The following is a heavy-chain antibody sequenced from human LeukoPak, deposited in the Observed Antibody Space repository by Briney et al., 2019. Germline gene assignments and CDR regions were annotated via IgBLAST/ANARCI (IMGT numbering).Heavy chain of an antibody. Sequence: GGSLRLSCAASGFTVSSNYMSWVRQAPGKGLEWVSVIYSGGSTYYADSVKGRFTISRDNAKSSLYLQMNSLRAEDTAVYYCARDTTVTRRGYYYYGMDVWGQGTTVTVSS. CDR3: ARDTTVTRRGYYYYGMDV. D-gene: IGHD4-11*01. J-gene: IGHJ6*02. CDR1: GFTVSSNY. V-gene: IGHV3-53*01. CDR2: IYSGGST.